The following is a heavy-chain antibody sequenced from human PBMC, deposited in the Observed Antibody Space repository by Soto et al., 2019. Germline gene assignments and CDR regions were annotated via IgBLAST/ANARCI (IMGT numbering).Heavy chain of an antibody. D-gene: IGHD3-10*01. CDR1: GFTFSSYG. Sequence: QVQLVESGGGVVQPGRSLRLSCAASGFTFSSYGMHWVRQAPGKGLEWVAVISYDGSNKYYADSVKGRFTISRDNSKNTLYLQMNSLRAEDTAVYYCAKDSVRGLVDYWGQGTLVTVSS. V-gene: IGHV3-30*18. J-gene: IGHJ4*02. CDR3: AKDSVRGLVDY. CDR2: ISYDGSNK.